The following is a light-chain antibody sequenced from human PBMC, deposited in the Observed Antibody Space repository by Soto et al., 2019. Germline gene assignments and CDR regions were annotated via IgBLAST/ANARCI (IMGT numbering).Light chain of an antibody. CDR2: GAS. CDR3: QQYNNWWT. V-gene: IGKV3-15*01. CDR1: QRVSSN. Sequence: EIVMTQSPATLSVSPGERATLSCRASQRVSSNLAWYQQKPGQAHRLLIYGASTRATGIPARFSGSGSGTEFTLTISSLQSEDFEVYYCQQYNNWWTFGQGTKVEIK. J-gene: IGKJ1*01.